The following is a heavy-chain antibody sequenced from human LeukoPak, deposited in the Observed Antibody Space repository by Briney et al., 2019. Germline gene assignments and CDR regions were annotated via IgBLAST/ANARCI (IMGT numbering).Heavy chain of an antibody. J-gene: IGHJ4*02. V-gene: IGHV3-30*18. CDR3: AKGSTWELLLGFNPDY. D-gene: IGHD1-26*01. CDR2: KSYDGSNK. Sequence: PGRSLRLSCAASGFTFSSYGMHWVRQAPGKGLEWVAVKSYDGSNKYYADSVKGRFTISRDNSKNTLYLQMNSLRAEDTAVYYCAKGSTWELLLGFNPDYWGQGTLVTVSS. CDR1: GFTFSSYG.